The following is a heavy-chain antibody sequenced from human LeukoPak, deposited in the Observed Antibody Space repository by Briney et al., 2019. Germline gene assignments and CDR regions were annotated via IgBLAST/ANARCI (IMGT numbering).Heavy chain of an antibody. CDR1: GGSISSSSYY. V-gene: IGHV4-39*07. D-gene: IGHD2-2*01. Sequence: SETLSLTCTVSGGSISSSSYYWGWIRQPPGKGLEWIGSIYYSGSTYYNPSLKSRVTISVDTSKNQFSLKLSSVTAADMAVYYCARGSKPVVVPAGGDWFDPWGQGTLVTVSS. J-gene: IGHJ5*02. CDR3: ARGSKPVVVPAGGDWFDP. CDR2: IYYSGST.